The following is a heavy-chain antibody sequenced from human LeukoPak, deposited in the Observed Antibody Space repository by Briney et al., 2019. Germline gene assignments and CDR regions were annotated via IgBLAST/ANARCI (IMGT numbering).Heavy chain of an antibody. V-gene: IGHV3-74*01. Sequence: GGSLRLSCAASGFTFSSYWMYWVRQAPGKGLVWVSRINSDGGSTSYADSVKGRLTISRDNAKKTPYLQMNSLRAEDTAVYYCALSSSDWDTYWGQGTLVTVSS. D-gene: IGHD6-19*01. CDR3: ALSSSDWDTY. CDR2: INSDGGST. CDR1: GFTFSSYW. J-gene: IGHJ4*02.